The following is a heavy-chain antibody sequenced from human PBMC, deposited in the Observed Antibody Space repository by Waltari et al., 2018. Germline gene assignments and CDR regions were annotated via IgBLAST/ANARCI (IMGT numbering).Heavy chain of an antibody. V-gene: IGHV1-69*15. CDR3: AREAPYSSSWYLGYETT. Sequence: QVQLVQSGAEVKKPGSSVKVSCKASGGTFSSYAISWVRQAPGQGLEWMGRTNPIFGTENYAQKFQGRVTITADESTSTAYMGLSSLRSEDTAVYYCAREAPYSSSWYLGYETTWGQGTLVTVSS. CDR1: GGTFSSYA. CDR2: TNPIFGTE. D-gene: IGHD6-13*01. J-gene: IGHJ5*02.